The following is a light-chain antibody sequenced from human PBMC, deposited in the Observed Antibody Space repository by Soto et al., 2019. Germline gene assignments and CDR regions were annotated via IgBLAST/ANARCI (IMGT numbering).Light chain of an antibody. CDR3: QQYNNWPFST. V-gene: IGKV3-15*01. Sequence: EIVMTQSPATLSVSPGERATLSCRASQSVSSYLAWYQQKPGQAPRLLIYGASTRATGIPARFSGSGSGTEFTLTISSLQSEDFAVYYCQQYNNWPFSTFGQGTRLEIK. CDR2: GAS. CDR1: QSVSSY. J-gene: IGKJ5*01.